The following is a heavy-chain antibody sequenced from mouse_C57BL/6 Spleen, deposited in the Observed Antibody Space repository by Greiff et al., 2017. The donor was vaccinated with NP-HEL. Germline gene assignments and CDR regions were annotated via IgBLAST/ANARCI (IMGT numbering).Heavy chain of an antibody. CDR2: INPNNGGS. Sequence: EVQLQQSGPELVKPGASVKISCKASGYTFTEYYMNWVKQSHGKSLEWIGDINPNNGGSSYNQKFKGKATLTVDKSSSTAYMELRSLTSEESSVDYCARRGIYFGYFDVWGTGTLVTVSA. CDR3: ARRGIYFGYFDV. V-gene: IGHV1-26*01. CDR1: GYTFTEYY. D-gene: IGHD2-1*01. J-gene: IGHJ1*03.